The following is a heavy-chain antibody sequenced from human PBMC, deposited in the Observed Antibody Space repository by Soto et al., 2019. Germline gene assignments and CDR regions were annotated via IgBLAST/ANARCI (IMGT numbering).Heavy chain of an antibody. CDR1: GGSISSGGYS. CDR2: IYHSGST. D-gene: IGHD6-13*01. Sequence: QLQLQESGSGLVKPSQTLSLTCAVSGGSISSGGYSWSWIRQPPGKGLEWIGYIYHSGSTYYNPSLKSRDTISVDRSKNQFSLKLSSVTAADTAVYYCARATAAAGTGAFDIWGQGTMVTVSS. CDR3: ARATAAAGTGAFDI. J-gene: IGHJ3*02. V-gene: IGHV4-30-2*01.